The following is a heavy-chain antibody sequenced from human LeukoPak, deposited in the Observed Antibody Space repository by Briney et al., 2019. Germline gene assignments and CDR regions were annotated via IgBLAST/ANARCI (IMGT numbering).Heavy chain of an antibody. Sequence: SQTLSLTCTVSGGSTSSGGYYWSWIRQHPGKGLEWIGYIYYSGSTYYNPSLKSRVTISVDTSKNKFSLKLSSVTAADTAVYYCAREVNSGYGRYSDYWGQGTLVTVSS. CDR1: GGSTSSGGYY. D-gene: IGHD5-12*01. J-gene: IGHJ4*02. CDR2: IYYSGST. CDR3: AREVNSGYGRYSDY. V-gene: IGHV4-31*03.